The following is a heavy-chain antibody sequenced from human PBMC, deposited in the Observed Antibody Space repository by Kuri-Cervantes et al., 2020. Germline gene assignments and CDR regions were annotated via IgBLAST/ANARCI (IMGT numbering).Heavy chain of an antibody. J-gene: IGHJ1*01. CDR2: ISGSGGST. Sequence: ETLSLTCAASGFTFSSYAMSWVRQAPGKGLEWVSAISGSGGSTYYADSVKGRFTISRDNSKNTLHLQMNTLRAEDTAVYYCAKLVGRSSDSPGQCWGQGTLVTVS. V-gene: IGHV3-23*01. D-gene: IGHD6-19*01. CDR1: GFTFSSYA. CDR3: AKLVGRSSDSPGQC.